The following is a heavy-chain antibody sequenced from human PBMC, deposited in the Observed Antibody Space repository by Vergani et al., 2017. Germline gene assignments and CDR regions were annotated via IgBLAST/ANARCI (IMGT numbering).Heavy chain of an antibody. D-gene: IGHD5-12*01. J-gene: IGHJ4*02. Sequence: VQLVESGGGLVQPGGSLRLSCAASGFTFSSYWMHWVRQAPGKGLEWVAVISYDGSNKYYADSVKGRFTISRDNSKNTLYLQMNSLRAEDTAVYYCARSGYDYWGQGTLVTVSS. CDR2: ISYDGSNK. CDR1: GFTFSSYW. V-gene: IGHV3-30*01. CDR3: ARSGYDY.